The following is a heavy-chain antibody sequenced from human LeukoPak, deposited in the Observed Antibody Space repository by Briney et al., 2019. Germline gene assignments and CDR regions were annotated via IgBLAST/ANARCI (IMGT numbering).Heavy chain of an antibody. V-gene: IGHV3-23*01. CDR1: GFTFSSSA. CDR2: ISGSGGST. D-gene: IGHD3-22*01. J-gene: IGHJ4*02. Sequence: PGGSLRLSCAASGFTFSSSAMSWVRQAPGKGLEWVSAISGSGGSTNYADSVKGRVTVSRDNSKSTLYLQMNSLRAEDTAVYYCAKSSYYDSSGYYREYYFDYWGQGTLVTVSS. CDR3: AKSSYYDSSGYYREYYFDY.